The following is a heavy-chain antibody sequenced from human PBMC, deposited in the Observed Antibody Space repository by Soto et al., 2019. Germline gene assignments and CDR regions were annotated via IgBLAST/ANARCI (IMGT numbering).Heavy chain of an antibody. CDR2: IYPGDSDT. CDR1: GYSFTSYW. V-gene: IGHV5-51*01. CDR3: AKTIFGVVPDSWTGYYFDY. Sequence: GESLKISCKGSGYSFTSYWIGWVRQMPGKGLEWMGIIYPGDSDTRYSPSFQGQVTISADKSIGTAYLQWSSLKASDTAMYYCAKTIFGVVPDSWTGYYFDYWGQGTLVTVPQ. D-gene: IGHD3-3*01. J-gene: IGHJ4*02.